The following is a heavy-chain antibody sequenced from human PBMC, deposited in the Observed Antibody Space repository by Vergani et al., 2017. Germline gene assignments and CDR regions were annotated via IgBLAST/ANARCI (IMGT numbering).Heavy chain of an antibody. Sequence: QVQLQESGPGLVKPSETLSLTCTVSGGSVSSGSYYWSWIRQPPGKGLEWIGYIYYSGSTNYNPSLKSRVTISVDTSKNQFSLKLSSVTAADTAVYYCARERSSGWCDYWGQGTLVTVSS. CDR2: IYYSGST. CDR3: ARERSSGWCDY. V-gene: IGHV4-61*01. CDR1: GGSVSSGSYY. J-gene: IGHJ4*02. D-gene: IGHD6-19*01.